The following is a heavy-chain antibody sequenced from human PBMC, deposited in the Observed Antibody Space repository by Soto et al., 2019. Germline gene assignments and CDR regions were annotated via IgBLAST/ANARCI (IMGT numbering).Heavy chain of an antibody. J-gene: IGHJ3*02. D-gene: IGHD1-20*01. V-gene: IGHV3-48*03. CDR2: ISSSGSTI. Sequence: LILSCAASGFTFSSYEMNWVRQAPGKGLEWVSYISSSGSTIYYADSVKGRFTISRDNAKNSLYLQMNSLRAEDTAVYYCARDPYNWNDPSEDDAFDIWGQGTMVTVSS. CDR1: GFTFSSYE. CDR3: ARDPYNWNDPSEDDAFDI.